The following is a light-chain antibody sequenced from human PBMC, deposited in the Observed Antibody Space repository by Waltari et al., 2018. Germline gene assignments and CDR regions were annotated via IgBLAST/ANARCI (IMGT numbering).Light chain of an antibody. CDR3: QQTYITPIT. Sequence: DIQMTQFPTSLSASVEDRVTITCRASQTITNYLNWYQQKSGKAPRLLIYGASNLQGGVTSRFRGSGSGTDFTLTISNLQPEDFAAYYCQQTYITPITFGQGTKVEIK. V-gene: IGKV1-39*01. CDR2: GAS. CDR1: QTITNY. J-gene: IGKJ1*01.